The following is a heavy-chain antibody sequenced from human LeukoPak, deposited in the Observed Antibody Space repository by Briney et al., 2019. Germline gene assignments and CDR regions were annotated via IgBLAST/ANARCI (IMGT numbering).Heavy chain of an antibody. J-gene: IGHJ3*02. CDR3: ARGRELLSAFDI. CDR1: GGTFSSYA. D-gene: IGHD1-26*01. CDR2: IIPIFGTA. V-gene: IGHV1-69*13. Sequence: SVKVSCKASGGTFSSYAISWVRQAPGQGLEWMGGIIPIFGTANYAQKFQGRVTITADESTSTAYMELSSLRSEDTAVYYCARGRELLSAFDIWGQGTMVSVSS.